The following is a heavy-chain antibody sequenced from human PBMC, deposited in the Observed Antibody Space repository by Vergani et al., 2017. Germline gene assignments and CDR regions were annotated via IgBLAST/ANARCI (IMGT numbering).Heavy chain of an antibody. V-gene: IGHV4-30-2*01. J-gene: IGHJ4*02. CDR2: IYHSGST. D-gene: IGHD3-22*01. CDR3: ARGHDSSGYYYDY. CDR1: GCSISSGCYS. Sequence: QLQLQESGPGLVKPSQTLSLTFPVSGCSISSGCYSWSWIRQPPGKGLEWIGYIYHSGSTYYNPSLKSRVTISVDRSKNQFSLKLSSVTAAYTAVYYCARGHDSSGYYYDYWGQGTLVTVSS.